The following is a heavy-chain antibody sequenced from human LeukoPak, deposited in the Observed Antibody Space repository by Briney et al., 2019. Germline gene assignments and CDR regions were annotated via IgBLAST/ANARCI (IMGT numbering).Heavy chain of an antibody. Sequence: SVKVSCKASGGTFCSYAISWVRQAPGQGLEWMGGIIPIFGTANYAQKFQGRVTITTDESTSTAYMELSSLRSEDTAVYYWASGANYDFWSGYYTDYYYYYMDVWGKGTTVTVSS. CDR2: IIPIFGTA. D-gene: IGHD3-3*01. V-gene: IGHV1-69*05. J-gene: IGHJ6*03. CDR1: GGTFCSYA. CDR3: ASGANYDFWSGYYTDYYYYYMDV.